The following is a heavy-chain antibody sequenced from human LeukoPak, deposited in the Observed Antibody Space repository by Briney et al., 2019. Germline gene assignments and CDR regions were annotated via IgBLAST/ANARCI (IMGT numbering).Heavy chain of an antibody. CDR1: GFTFSSYW. CDR3: ARCGWLRGYCSGGSCYSAKCYGMDV. Sequence: GGSLRLSCAASGFTFSSYWMSWVRQAPGKGLEWVANIKQDGSEKYYVDSVKGRFTISRDNAKNSLYLQMNSLRAEDTAVYYCARCGWLRGYCSGGSCYSAKCYGMDVWGQGTTVTVSS. J-gene: IGHJ6*02. V-gene: IGHV3-7*01. CDR2: IKQDGSEK. D-gene: IGHD2-15*01.